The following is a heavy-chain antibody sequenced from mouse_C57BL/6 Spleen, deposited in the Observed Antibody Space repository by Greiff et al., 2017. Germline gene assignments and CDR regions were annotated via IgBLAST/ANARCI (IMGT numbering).Heavy chain of an antibody. CDR2: INPNNGGT. Sequence: EVQLQQSGPELVKPGASVKISRKASGYTFTDYYMNWVKQSHGKSLEWIGDINPNNGGTSYNQKFKGKATLTVDKSSSTAYMELRSLTSEDSAVYYCARDYDPYFDYWGQGTTLTVSS. CDR3: ARDYDPYFDY. CDR1: GYTFTDYY. V-gene: IGHV1-26*01. J-gene: IGHJ2*01. D-gene: IGHD2-4*01.